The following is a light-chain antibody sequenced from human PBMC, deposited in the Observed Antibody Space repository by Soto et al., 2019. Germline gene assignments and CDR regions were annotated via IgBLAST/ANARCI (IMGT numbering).Light chain of an antibody. J-gene: IGKJ1*01. CDR1: QRLLQSDGYNY. Sequence: EIVMTQSPLSLPVTPGEPASISCRSSQRLLQSDGYNYLDWYLQKPGQSPQLLIYLGSNRASGVPDRFSGSGSGTDFTLKISRVEAEDVGIYYCMQALQTPWTFGQGTKVDIK. CDR3: MQALQTPWT. CDR2: LGS. V-gene: IGKV2-28*01.